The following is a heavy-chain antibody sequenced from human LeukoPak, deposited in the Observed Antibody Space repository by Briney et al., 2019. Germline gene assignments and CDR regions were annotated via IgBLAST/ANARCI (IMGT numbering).Heavy chain of an antibody. CDR2: ISYSGST. J-gene: IGHJ4*02. CDR3: ARLTSGAVN. D-gene: IGHD2-15*01. CDR1: GGSISSYY. V-gene: IGHV4-59*08. Sequence: ASDTLSLTCSVSGGSISSYYWNWIPQPPGKGLEWIGYISYSGSTNYNPALKSRVTISVDTSKNQFSLKLSSVTAADTAVYYCARLTSGAVNWGQGTLVTVSS.